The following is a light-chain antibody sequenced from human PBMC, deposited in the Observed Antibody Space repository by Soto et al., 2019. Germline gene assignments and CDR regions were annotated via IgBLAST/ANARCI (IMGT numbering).Light chain of an antibody. Sequence: EVVMTQSPATLSVSPGERATLSCRASQSVSSDLAWYQQKPGQSPRLLIYNTYIRAADIPARFSGTGSATEFTLTISSLQSADVAVYYCQQYHKWPPWTFGQGTKVE. CDR3: QQYHKWPPWT. CDR2: NTY. CDR1: QSVSSD. V-gene: IGKV3-15*01. J-gene: IGKJ1*01.